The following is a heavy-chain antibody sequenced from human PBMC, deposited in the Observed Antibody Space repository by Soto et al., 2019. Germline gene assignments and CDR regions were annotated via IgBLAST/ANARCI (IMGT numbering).Heavy chain of an antibody. J-gene: IGHJ4*02. CDR1: GGSIRPYY. CDR3: ARGSPMSSSFPLDF. Sequence: QVQLQESGPGLVTPSETLSLTCTVSGGSIRPYYWSWIRQPPGKGLEWIGYIYYTGSTNYNSSLTSRVTMSLATSKNQFSLKLTSVTAADTALYYCARGSPMSSSFPLDFWGQGTLVAVSS. V-gene: IGHV4-59*01. D-gene: IGHD6-6*01. CDR2: IYYTGST.